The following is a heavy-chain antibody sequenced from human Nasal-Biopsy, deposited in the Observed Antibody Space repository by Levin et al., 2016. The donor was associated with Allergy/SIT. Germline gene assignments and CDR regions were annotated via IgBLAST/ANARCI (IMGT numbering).Heavy chain of an antibody. J-gene: IGHJ5*02. CDR1: GFSFTSYS. CDR3: AGGWLFNSFDP. CDR2: ISSDSETI. D-gene: IGHD5-12*01. Sequence: GESLKISCSASGFSFTSYSMDWFRQAPGKGLEWLSYISSDSETIYYADSVRGRFTISRDNAKNSLYLQMSSLRDDDTAIYYCAGGWLFNSFDPWGQGTLVTISS. V-gene: IGHV3-48*02.